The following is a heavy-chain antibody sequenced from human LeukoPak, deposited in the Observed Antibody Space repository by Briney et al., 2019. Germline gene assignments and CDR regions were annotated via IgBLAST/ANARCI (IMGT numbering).Heavy chain of an antibody. J-gene: IGHJ4*02. CDR3: ARGLRSMIAWYYFDY. Sequence: SETLSLTCAVYGGSFSVYYWSWIRQPPGKGLEWIGEINHSGSTNYNPSLKSRVTISVDTSKNQFSLKLSSVTAADTAVYYCARGLRSMIAWYYFDYWGQGTLVTVSS. D-gene: IGHD3-22*01. CDR1: GGSFSVYY. V-gene: IGHV4-34*01. CDR2: INHSGST.